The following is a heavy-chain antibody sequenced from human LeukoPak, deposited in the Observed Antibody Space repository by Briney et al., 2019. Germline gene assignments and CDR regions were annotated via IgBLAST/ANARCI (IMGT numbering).Heavy chain of an antibody. V-gene: IGHV1-69*01. J-gene: IGHJ4*02. CDR1: GGTFTSYA. CDR2: IIPIFGTA. CDR3: ARDGGYAYDSSGYYLG. Sequence: SVKVSCKASGGTFTSYAISWVRQAPGQGLEWMGGIIPIFGTADYAKKFQGRVTITADESTSKAYMELSSLRSEDTAVYYCARDGGYAYDSSGYYLGWGQGALVTVSS. D-gene: IGHD3-22*01.